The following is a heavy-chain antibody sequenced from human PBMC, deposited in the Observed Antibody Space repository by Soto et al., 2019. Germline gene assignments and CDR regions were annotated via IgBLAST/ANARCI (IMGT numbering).Heavy chain of an antibody. D-gene: IGHD6-13*01. V-gene: IGHV3-33*01. CDR3: ARDKQQMTGAY. J-gene: IGHJ4*02. Sequence: QVQLVESGGGVVQPGRSLRLSCAASGFTFSSYGMHWVRQAPGKGLEWVAVIWYDGSNKYYADSVKGRFTISRDNSKNTLYMQMNSLRAEDTAVYYCARDKQQMTGAYWGQGTLVTVS. CDR2: IWYDGSNK. CDR1: GFTFSSYG.